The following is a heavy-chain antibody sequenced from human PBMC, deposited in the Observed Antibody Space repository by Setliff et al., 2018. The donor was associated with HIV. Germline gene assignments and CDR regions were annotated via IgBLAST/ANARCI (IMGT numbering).Heavy chain of an antibody. CDR2: ISGSAGST. J-gene: IGHJ6*03. V-gene: IGHV3-23*01. D-gene: IGHD3-10*01. CDR3: AKPYRGSVVRDQGYMDV. CDR1: GFTFSSYA. Sequence: GGSLRLSCAVSGFTFSSYAMSWVRQAPGEGLVWVSAISGSAGSTYYADSVKGRFTISGDNSMNTLYLQMNSLRAEDTAVYYCAKPYRGSVVRDQGYMDVWGKGTTVTVSS.